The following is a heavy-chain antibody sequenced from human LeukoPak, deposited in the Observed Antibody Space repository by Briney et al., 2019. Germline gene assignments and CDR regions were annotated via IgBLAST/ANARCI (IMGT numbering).Heavy chain of an antibody. Sequence: SETLSLTCAVSGYSISSGYYWGWIRQPPGKGLEWIGRIYTSGSTNYNPSLKSRVAMSVDTSKNQFSLKLSSVTAADTAVYYCARDTYGSSGSYSSFDYWGQGTLVTVSS. J-gene: IGHJ4*02. CDR3: ARDTYGSSGSYSSFDY. D-gene: IGHD3-22*01. CDR2: IYTSGST. CDR1: GYSISSGYY. V-gene: IGHV4-38-2*02.